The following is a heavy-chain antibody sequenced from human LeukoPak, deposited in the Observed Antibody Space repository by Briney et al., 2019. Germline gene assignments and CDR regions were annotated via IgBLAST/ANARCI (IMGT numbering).Heavy chain of an antibody. J-gene: IGHJ6*03. D-gene: IGHD6-13*01. Sequence: GGYLRLSCVASGFTVTSNYMSWVRQAPGKGLEWVSVIYSGGSTFYADSVKGRFTISRDNSKNTLYLQMNSLRAEDTAVYYCARAPAAGRGYDYYYYYMDVWGKGTTVTVSS. V-gene: IGHV3-53*01. CDR2: IYSGGST. CDR1: GFTVTSNY. CDR3: ARAPAAGRGYDYYYYYMDV.